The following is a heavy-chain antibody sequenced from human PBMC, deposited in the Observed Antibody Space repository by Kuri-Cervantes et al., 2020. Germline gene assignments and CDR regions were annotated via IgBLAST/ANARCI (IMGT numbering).Heavy chain of an antibody. CDR1: GGSISSGGYY. Sequence: SETLSLTCTVSGGSISSGGYYWSWIRQHPGKGLEWIGYIYYSGSTYYNPSLKSRVTISVDTSKNQFSLKLSSVTAADTAVYYCARITMIVVPPSDAFDIWGQGTMVTVSS. J-gene: IGHJ3*02. D-gene: IGHD3-22*01. CDR3: ARITMIVVPPSDAFDI. CDR2: IYYSGST. V-gene: IGHV4-31*03.